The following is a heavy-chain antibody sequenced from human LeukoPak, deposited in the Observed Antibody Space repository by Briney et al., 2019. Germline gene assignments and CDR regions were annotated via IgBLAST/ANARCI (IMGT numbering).Heavy chain of an antibody. CDR1: GYTFSSYY. Sequence: WASVKVSCKASGYTFSSYYMHWVRQAPGRGLEWMGWINPNSGDTNYAQNFQGRVTMTRDTSISTAYMELSRLRSDDTAVYYCARGFHVSVIKGWPFDVWGQGTMVTVSS. CDR2: INPNSGDT. CDR3: ARGFHVSVIKGWPFDV. V-gene: IGHV1-2*02. J-gene: IGHJ3*01. D-gene: IGHD2-15*01.